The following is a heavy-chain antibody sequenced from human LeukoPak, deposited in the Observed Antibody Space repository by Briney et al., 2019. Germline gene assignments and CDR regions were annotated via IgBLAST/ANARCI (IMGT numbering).Heavy chain of an antibody. Sequence: ASVKVSCKASGYTFTGYYMHWVRQAPGQGLEWMGWINPNSGGTNYAQKFQGWVTMTRDTSISTAYMELSRLGSDDTAVYYCARARTAMDPMVDWGQGTLVTVSS. J-gene: IGHJ4*02. V-gene: IGHV1-2*04. CDR2: INPNSGGT. CDR1: GYTFTGYY. CDR3: ARARTAMDPMVD. D-gene: IGHD5-18*01.